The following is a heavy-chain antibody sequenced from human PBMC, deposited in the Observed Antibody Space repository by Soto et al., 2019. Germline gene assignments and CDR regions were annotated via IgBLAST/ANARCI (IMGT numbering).Heavy chain of an antibody. CDR2: INPSCGST. CDR1: GYTFTSYY. J-gene: IGHJ5*02. CDR3: ARDFKRQGERYNWFDP. Sequence: ASVKVSCKASGYTFTSYYMHWVRQAPGQGLEWMGIINPSCGSTSYAQKFQGRVTMTRDTSTSTVYMELSSLRSEDTAVYYCARDFKRQGERYNWFDPRGQGTLVTVSS. V-gene: IGHV1-46*01.